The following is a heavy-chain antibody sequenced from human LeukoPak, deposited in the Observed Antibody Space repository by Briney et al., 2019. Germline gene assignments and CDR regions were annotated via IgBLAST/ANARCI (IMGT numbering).Heavy chain of an antibody. V-gene: IGHV4-4*07. CDR3: ARDRYYDSSGYYGDAFDI. CDR1: GGSISSYY. J-gene: IGHJ3*02. Sequence: PSETLSLTCTVSGGSISSYYWSWIRQPAGKGLEWIGRIYTSGSTNYNPSLKSRVTMSVDTSKNQFSLKLSSVTAADTAVYYCARDRYYDSSGYYGDAFDIWGQRTMVADSS. CDR2: IYTSGST. D-gene: IGHD3-22*01.